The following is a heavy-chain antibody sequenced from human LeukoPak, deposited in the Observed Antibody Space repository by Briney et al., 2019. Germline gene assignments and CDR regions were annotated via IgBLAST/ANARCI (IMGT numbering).Heavy chain of an antibody. CDR2: INHSGST. V-gene: IGHV4-34*01. Sequence: SETLSLTCAVYGGPFSGYYWSWIRQPPGKGLEWIGEINHSGSTNYNPSLKSRVTISVDTSKNQFSLKLSSVTAADTAVYYCARVITMVRGVIGTNWFDPWGQGTLVTVSS. D-gene: IGHD3-10*01. J-gene: IGHJ5*02. CDR1: GGPFSGYY. CDR3: ARVITMVRGVIGTNWFDP.